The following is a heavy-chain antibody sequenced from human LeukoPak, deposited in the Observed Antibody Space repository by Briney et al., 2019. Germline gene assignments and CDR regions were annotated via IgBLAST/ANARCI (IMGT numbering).Heavy chain of an antibody. CDR1: GFTFSSYA. V-gene: IGHV3-23*01. J-gene: IGHJ3*02. CDR3: AKDRDSSFGSLTSDI. D-gene: IGHD3-22*01. CDR2: ITGSGGST. Sequence: GGSLRLSCAASGFTFSSYAMRWVRQVPGEGLEWVSTITGSGGSTYYADSVKGRFTISRDNSKNTLYLQMNSLRAEDTAVYYCAKDRDSSFGSLTSDIWGQGTMATVSS.